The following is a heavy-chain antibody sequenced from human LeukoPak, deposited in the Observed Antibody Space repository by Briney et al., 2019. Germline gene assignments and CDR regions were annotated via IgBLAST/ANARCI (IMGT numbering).Heavy chain of an antibody. CDR2: IKQDGSEK. V-gene: IGHV3-7*03. Sequence: PGGSLRLSCAASGFTFSSYWMSWVRQAPGKGLEWVANIKQDGSEKYYVDSVKGRFTISRDNAKNSLYLQMNSLRAEDTAVYYCAKKMSITAASQVDYWGQGTLVTVSS. J-gene: IGHJ4*02. CDR1: GFTFSSYW. CDR3: AKKMSITAASQVDY. D-gene: IGHD1-20*01.